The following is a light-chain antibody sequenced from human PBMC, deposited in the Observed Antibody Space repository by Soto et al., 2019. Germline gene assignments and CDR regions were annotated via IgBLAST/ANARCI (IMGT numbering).Light chain of an antibody. J-gene: IGKJ4*01. V-gene: IGKV3-11*01. CDR1: QSVNSN. CDR3: QEHSKWPLT. Sequence: EIVLTQSSATLSLSPGERATLSCRASQSVNSNALDWYQQKPGQAPRRLIYGVFSRATGIPGRFSGSGSLTDFTLTISSLEPEDVAVYDWQEHSKWPLTFGGGTKVLIK. CDR2: GVF.